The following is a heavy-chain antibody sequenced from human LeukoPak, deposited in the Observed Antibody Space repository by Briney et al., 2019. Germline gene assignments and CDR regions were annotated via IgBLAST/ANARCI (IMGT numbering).Heavy chain of an antibody. J-gene: IGHJ3*02. Sequence: SETLSLTCTVSGGSINSYYWSWIRQPPGKGLEWIGYISYSGTTSYDPSLKSRVTMSLDTSKNQFSLKLSSVTAADTAVYYCARDGDTAMILFAIDIWGQGTMVTVSS. V-gene: IGHV4-59*12. CDR1: GGSINSYY. D-gene: IGHD5-18*01. CDR2: ISYSGTT. CDR3: ARDGDTAMILFAIDI.